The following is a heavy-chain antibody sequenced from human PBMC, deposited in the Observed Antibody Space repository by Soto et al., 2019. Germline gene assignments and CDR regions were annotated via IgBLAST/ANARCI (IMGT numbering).Heavy chain of an antibody. V-gene: IGHV1-18*01. CDR3: ARDTQYSTSWQRFDF. Sequence: QVPLVQSGVEVKKPGASVKVSCKASGYTFTNYAISWVRQAPGRGLEWMGWVNTYNGNPNYAQIFQGRITMTTDTSTGTAYMELRSLKSDVSAVYYCARDTQYSTSWQRFDFWCQGTLVTFSS. CDR1: GYTFTNYA. J-gene: IGHJ4*02. D-gene: IGHD6-13*01. CDR2: VNTYNGNP.